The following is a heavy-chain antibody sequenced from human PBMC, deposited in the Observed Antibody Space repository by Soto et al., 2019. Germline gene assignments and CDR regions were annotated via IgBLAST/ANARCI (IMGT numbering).Heavy chain of an antibody. D-gene: IGHD6-13*01. V-gene: IGHV3-74*01. CDR1: GFTFSSHW. Sequence: GGSLRLSCAASGFTFSSHWMHWVRQSPGKGLVWVSRIDSDGSSTSYADSVKGRFTISRDNAKNKVYLQMNSLRGEDTAVYFCTRRAAAGSAYYYGMDVWGPGTTVTVSS. J-gene: IGHJ6*02. CDR2: IDSDGSST. CDR3: TRRAAAGSAYYYGMDV.